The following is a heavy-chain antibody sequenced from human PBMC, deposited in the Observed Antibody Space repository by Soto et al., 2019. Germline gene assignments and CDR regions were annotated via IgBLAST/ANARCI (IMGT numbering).Heavy chain of an antibody. Sequence: SSETLSLTCSVSGVSISSYFWRWIRQAPGGGLEWIGYTYHRGSTNYSPSLKSRVAISLDTSENQFSLKVNSVTAADTAVYYCARIGGYHGPLDYWGQGTPVTVSS. J-gene: IGHJ4*02. V-gene: IGHV4-59*01. CDR1: GVSISSYF. CDR3: ARIGGYHGPLDY. CDR2: TYHRGST. D-gene: IGHD6-25*01.